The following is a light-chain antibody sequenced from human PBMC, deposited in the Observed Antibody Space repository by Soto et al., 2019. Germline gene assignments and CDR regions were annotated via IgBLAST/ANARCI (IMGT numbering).Light chain of an antibody. V-gene: IGLV1-51*01. CDR3: GTWDTGLSAVV. Sequence: QSVLTQPPSVSAAPGQKVTISCSGSSSNIGNNYVSWYQHLPGTAPKLLIYDNNKRPSGISDRFSDSTSGTSATLGITGRQHGDDAGYYCGTWDTGLSAVVFGGGTKLTVL. CDR2: DNN. CDR1: SSNIGNNY. J-gene: IGLJ2*01.